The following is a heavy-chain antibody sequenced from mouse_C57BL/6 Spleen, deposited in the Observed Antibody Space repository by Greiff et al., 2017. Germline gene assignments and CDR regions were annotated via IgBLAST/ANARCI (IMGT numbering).Heavy chain of an antibody. CDR2: INPNNGGT. V-gene: IGHV1-26*01. CDR3: AREGFYDGYPIFAY. D-gene: IGHD2-3*01. CDR1: GYTFTDYY. J-gene: IGHJ2*01. Sequence: EVQLQQSGPELVKPGASVKISCKASGYTFTDYYMNWVKQSHGKSLEWIGDINPNNGGTSYNQKFKGKATLTVDKSSSTAYMELRSLTSEDSAVYYCAREGFYDGYPIFAYWGQGTTLTVSS.